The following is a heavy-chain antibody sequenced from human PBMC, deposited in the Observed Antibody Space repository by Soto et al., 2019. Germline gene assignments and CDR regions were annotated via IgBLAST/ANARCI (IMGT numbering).Heavy chain of an antibody. Sequence: QVQLVQSGAEVKKPGASVKVSCKVSGYTLTELSMHWVRQAPGKGLEWMGGFDPEDGETIYAQKFQGRVTMTEDTSTDTAYMELSSLRSEDTAVYYCATMGYCSSTRCYARDNWFDPWGQGTLVTVSS. CDR2: FDPEDGET. D-gene: IGHD2-2*01. V-gene: IGHV1-24*01. J-gene: IGHJ5*02. CDR1: GYTLTELS. CDR3: ATMGYCSSTRCYARDNWFDP.